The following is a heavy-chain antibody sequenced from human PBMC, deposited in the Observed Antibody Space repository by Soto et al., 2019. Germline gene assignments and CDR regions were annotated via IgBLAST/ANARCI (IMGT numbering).Heavy chain of an antibody. V-gene: IGHV3-9*01. J-gene: IGHJ3*01. D-gene: IGHD3-16*01. CDR1: GFTFEDYA. CDR3: VKDMLSNIHNDYGDAFDL. CDR2: ISWDSGRI. Sequence: EMQLVEAGGGLVQPGRSLRLSCAASGFTFEDYAMHWVRQVPGKGLEWVAGISWDSGRIGYADSVKGRFTSSSDNVKNSLLLQMNSLTATDTAFYYCVKDMLSNIHNDYGDAFDLWGQGTMVTVSS.